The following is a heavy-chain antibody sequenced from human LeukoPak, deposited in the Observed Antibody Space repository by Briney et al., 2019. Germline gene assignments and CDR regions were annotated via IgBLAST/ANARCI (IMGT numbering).Heavy chain of an antibody. J-gene: IGHJ4*02. CDR1: GYTFTGYY. CDR2: INPNSGGT. CDR3: ARTLRIVVVPAAPFGY. Sequence: ASVKVSCKASGYTFTGYYMHWVRQAPGQGPEWMGWINPNSGGTNYAQKFQGRVTMTRDTSISTAYMELSRLRSDDTAVYYCARTLRIVVVPAAPFGYWGQGTLVTVSS. D-gene: IGHD2-2*01. V-gene: IGHV1-2*02.